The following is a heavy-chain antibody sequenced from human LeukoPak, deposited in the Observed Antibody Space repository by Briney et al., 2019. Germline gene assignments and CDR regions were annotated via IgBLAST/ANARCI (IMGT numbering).Heavy chain of an antibody. D-gene: IGHD2-2*01. CDR1: GFTFSSYA. CDR3: AKPDCSSTDCYRPAY. J-gene: IGHJ4*02. CDR2: ISGSGDIT. V-gene: IGHV3-23*01. Sequence: GGSLRLSCAASGFTFSSYAMNWVRQAPGKGLEWVSAISGSGDITYNADSVKGRFTISRDNAKNTLFLQMDSLRADDTAVYYCAKPDCSSTDCYRPAYWGQGTLVTVSS.